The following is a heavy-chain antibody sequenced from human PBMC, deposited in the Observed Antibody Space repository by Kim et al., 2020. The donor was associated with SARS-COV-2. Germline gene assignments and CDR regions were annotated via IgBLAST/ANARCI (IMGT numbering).Heavy chain of an antibody. CDR3: ARGDGSARYFDY. J-gene: IGHJ4*02. V-gene: IGHV4-30-2*01. D-gene: IGHD3-10*01. Sequence: SETLSITCAVSGGSISSGGYSWSWIRQPPGKGLEWIGYIYHSGSTYYNPSLKSRVTISVDRSKNQFSLKLSSVTAADTAVYYCARGDGSARYFDYWGQGTLVTVSS. CDR1: GGSISSGGYS. CDR2: IYHSGST.